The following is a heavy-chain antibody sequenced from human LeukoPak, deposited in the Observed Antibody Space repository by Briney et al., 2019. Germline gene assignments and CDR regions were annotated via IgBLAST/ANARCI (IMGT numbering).Heavy chain of an antibody. J-gene: IGHJ6*03. CDR2: IGYDGSNK. CDR3: AKRGGATVTTSNFHMDV. CDR1: GFTFSSYG. D-gene: IGHD4-17*01. Sequence: GGSLRLSCAASGFTFSSYGMHWVRQAPGKGLEWVAFIGYDGSNKYTADSARGRFTLSRDNSKGTLYLQMNSLRAEDTAVYYCAKRGGATVTTSNFHMDVWGKGTTVTVSS. V-gene: IGHV3-30*02.